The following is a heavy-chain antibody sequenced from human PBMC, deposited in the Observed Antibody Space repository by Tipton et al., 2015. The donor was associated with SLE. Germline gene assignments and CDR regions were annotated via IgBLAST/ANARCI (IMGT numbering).Heavy chain of an antibody. J-gene: IGHJ4*02. CDR3: ARDSGRLLDY. Sequence: TLSLTCAVYGGSFSGYYWSWIRQPPGKGLEWIGEINHSGSTNYNPSLKSRVTISVDTSKNQFSLKLSSATAADTAVYYCARDSGRLLDYWGQGTLVTVSS. CDR1: GGSFSGYY. D-gene: IGHD3-22*01. CDR2: INHSGST. V-gene: IGHV4-34*01.